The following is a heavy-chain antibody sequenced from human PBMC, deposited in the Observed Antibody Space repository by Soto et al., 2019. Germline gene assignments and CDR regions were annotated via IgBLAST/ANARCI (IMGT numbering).Heavy chain of an antibody. CDR1: GYTFTYRY. CDR2: ITPFNGNT. D-gene: IGHD4-4*01. V-gene: IGHV1-45*02. Sequence: QMQLVQSGAEVKKTGSSVKVSCKASGYTFTYRYLHWVRQAPGQALEWMGWITPFNGNTNYAQKFEDRAIISRNTSRRTAYMESSRMRDEETAYYYCDYSNYYYYGMDVWGQGTTVTVSS. J-gene: IGHJ6*02. CDR3: DYSNYYYYGMDV.